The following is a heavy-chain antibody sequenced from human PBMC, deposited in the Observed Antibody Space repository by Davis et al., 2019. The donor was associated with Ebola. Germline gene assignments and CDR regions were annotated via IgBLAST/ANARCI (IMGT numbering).Heavy chain of an antibody. J-gene: IGHJ3*02. D-gene: IGHD5-24*01. Sequence: AASVKVSCKVSGYTLTEFSMHWVRQAPGKGLEWMGGFDPEDGETIYAQKFQGRVTMTEDTSTDTAYMELNSLRSDDTAVYYCARGYGYNDAFNIWGQGTMITVSS. V-gene: IGHV1-24*01. CDR3: ARGYGYNDAFNI. CDR2: FDPEDGET. CDR1: GYTLTEFS.